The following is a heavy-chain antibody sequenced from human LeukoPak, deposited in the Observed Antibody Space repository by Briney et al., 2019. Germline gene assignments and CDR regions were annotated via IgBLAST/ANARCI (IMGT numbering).Heavy chain of an antibody. V-gene: IGHV3-33*01. Sequence: GTSLRLSCTAPGFTFSSYAIHWIRQAPGKGLEWVALVWHDGCNRYYSEAVKGRFTISRDNSKNTVYLQINSLRAEDTAVYYCARKFLVSGICPDYWGQGTGVTVSS. CDR3: ARKFLVSGICPDY. J-gene: IGHJ4*02. D-gene: IGHD3-3*01. CDR1: GFTFSSYA. CDR2: VWHDGCNR.